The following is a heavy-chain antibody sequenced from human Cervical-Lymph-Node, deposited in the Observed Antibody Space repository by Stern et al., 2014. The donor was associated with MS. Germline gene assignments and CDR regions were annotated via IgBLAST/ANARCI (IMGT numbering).Heavy chain of an antibody. J-gene: IGHJ5*02. CDR2: ISGYNDDT. CDR1: GYTFSKHG. Sequence: VHLVESGAEVKKPGASVKVSCKASGYTFSKHGISWVRQAPGQGLEWMGWISGYNDDTNYSEKFQGSVTLNTDTSPSTSYLELRSLRSDDTAVYYCARDPHNAVAGPGGGFDPWGQGTLVTVSS. D-gene: IGHD6-19*01. V-gene: IGHV1-18*01. CDR3: ARDPHNAVAGPGGGFDP.